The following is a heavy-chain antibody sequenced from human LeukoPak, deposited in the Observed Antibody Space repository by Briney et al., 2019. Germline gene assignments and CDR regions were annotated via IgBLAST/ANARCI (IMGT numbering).Heavy chain of an antibody. D-gene: IGHD1-26*01. CDR3: ARDSGTYCGPFDY. V-gene: IGHV4-31*01. Sequence: SETLSLTCTVSGGSISSGGYYWSWIRQHPGKGLEWIGYIYYSGSTFYNPSLKSPVTISLDTSKNQFSLQLSSVTAADTAMYYCARDSGTYCGPFDYWGQGTLVTVSS. J-gene: IGHJ4*02. CDR1: GGSISSGGYY. CDR2: IYYSGST.